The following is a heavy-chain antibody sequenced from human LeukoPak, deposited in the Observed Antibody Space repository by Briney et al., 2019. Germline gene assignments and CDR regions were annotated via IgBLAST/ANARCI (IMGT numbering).Heavy chain of an antibody. CDR2: IYHSGST. J-gene: IGHJ4*02. Sequence: SETLSLTCTVSGYSISSGYYWGWIRQPPGKGLEWIGSIYHSGSTYYNPSLKSRVTISVDTSKNQFSLKLSSVTAADTAVYYCARDSSGYYFDYWGQGTLVTVSS. D-gene: IGHD3-22*01. CDR3: ARDSSGYYFDY. CDR1: GYSISSGYY. V-gene: IGHV4-38-2*02.